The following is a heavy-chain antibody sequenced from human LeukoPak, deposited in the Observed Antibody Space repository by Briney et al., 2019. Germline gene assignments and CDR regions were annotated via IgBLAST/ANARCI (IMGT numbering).Heavy chain of an antibody. Sequence: PSETLSLTCTVSGGSISSSSYYWGWIRQPPGKGLEWIGSIYYSGSTYYNPSVKSRVTVSVDTSKNQFSLRLTSVTAADTAVYYCARVRGSSWYSWGYYYYYMDVWGKGTTVTVSS. V-gene: IGHV4-39*07. CDR3: ARVRGSSWYSWGYYYYYMDV. CDR1: GGSISSSSYY. D-gene: IGHD6-13*01. CDR2: IYYSGST. J-gene: IGHJ6*03.